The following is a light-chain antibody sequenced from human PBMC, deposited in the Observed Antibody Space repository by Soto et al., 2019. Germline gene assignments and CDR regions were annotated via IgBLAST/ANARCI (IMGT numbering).Light chain of an antibody. CDR3: QQYNSYPGT. Sequence: DIQMTQSPSTLSASVGDRVTITFRASQSISSWLAWYQQKPGKAPKLLIYDASILESGVPSRFSGSGSGTEFTLTISSLQPDDFATYYCQQYNSYPGTFGQGTKVDIK. CDR2: DAS. J-gene: IGKJ1*01. V-gene: IGKV1-5*01. CDR1: QSISSW.